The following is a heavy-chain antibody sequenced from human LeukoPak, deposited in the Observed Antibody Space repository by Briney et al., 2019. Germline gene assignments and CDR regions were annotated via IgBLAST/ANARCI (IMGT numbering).Heavy chain of an antibody. CDR2: IYYSGST. CDR1: GGSISNYY. Sequence: PSETLSLTCTVSGGSISNYYWSWIRQPPGKGLEWIGYIYYSGSTNYNPSLKSRVTISVDTSKNQFSLKLSSVTAADTAVYYCARHTFGDYNNWFGPWGQGTLVTVSS. D-gene: IGHD4-17*01. V-gene: IGHV4-59*08. CDR3: ARHTFGDYNNWFGP. J-gene: IGHJ5*02.